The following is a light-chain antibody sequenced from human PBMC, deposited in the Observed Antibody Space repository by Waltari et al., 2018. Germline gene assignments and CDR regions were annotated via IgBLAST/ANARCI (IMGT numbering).Light chain of an antibody. Sequence: DIQMTQSPSSLSASVGDRVPITCRASQNIMNSLNWYQQKPGKAPRLLIYTASALQGGVPSRFSGSGSGTDFTLTISSLQPEDLATYYCQQSYSTPAFGQGTKLEIK. CDR2: TAS. CDR3: QQSYSTPA. V-gene: IGKV1-39*01. CDR1: QNIMNS. J-gene: IGKJ2*01.